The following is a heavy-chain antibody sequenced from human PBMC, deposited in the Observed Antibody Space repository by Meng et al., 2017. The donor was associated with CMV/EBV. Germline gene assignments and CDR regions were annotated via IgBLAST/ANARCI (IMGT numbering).Heavy chain of an antibody. J-gene: IGHJ6*02. CDR1: GDSVSSNSAA. Sequence: SETLSLTCAISGDSVSSNSAAWNWIRQSPSRGLEWLGRTYYRSTWYNDYAVSVTSRITINPDTSKNQFSLQLNSVTPEDTAVYYCARDHGVGATYYYYYGMDVWGQGTTVTVSS. CDR2: TYYRSTWYN. CDR3: ARDHGVGATYYYYYGMDV. V-gene: IGHV6-1*01. D-gene: IGHD1-26*01.